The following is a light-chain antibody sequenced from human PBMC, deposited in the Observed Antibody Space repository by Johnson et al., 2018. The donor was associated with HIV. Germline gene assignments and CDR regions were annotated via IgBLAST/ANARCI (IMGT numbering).Light chain of an antibody. CDR3: GTWDSSLSAYV. CDR2: ENN. V-gene: IGLV1-51*02. Sequence: QSVLTQPPSVSAAPGQKVTISCSGSSSNIGNNYVSWYQQLPGTAPKLLIYENNKRPSGIPDRFSGSKSGTSATLDITGLQTGDEAYYYCGTWDSSLSAYVFGTGTKVTVL. CDR1: SSNIGNNY. J-gene: IGLJ1*01.